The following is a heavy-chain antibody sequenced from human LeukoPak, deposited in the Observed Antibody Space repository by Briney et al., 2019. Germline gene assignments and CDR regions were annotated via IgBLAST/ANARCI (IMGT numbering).Heavy chain of an antibody. V-gene: IGHV4-59*08. CDR2: IYYSGST. Sequence: PSETLSLTCTVSGGSISSYYWSWIRQPPGKGLEWIGYIYYSGSTNCNPSLMSRVTISVDTSKNQFSLKLSSVTAADTAVYYCARGLTMVRGVVTYDYWGQGTLVTVSS. CDR3: ARGLTMVRGVVTYDY. J-gene: IGHJ4*02. D-gene: IGHD3-10*01. CDR1: GGSISSYY.